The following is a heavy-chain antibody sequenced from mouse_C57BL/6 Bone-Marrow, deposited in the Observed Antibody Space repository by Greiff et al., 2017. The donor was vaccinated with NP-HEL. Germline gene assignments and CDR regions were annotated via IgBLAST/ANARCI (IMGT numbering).Heavy chain of an antibody. V-gene: IGHV14-1*01. CDR1: GFNIKDYY. Sequence: EVQLQESGAELVRPGASVKLSCTASGFNIKDYYMHWVKQRPEQGLEWIGRIDPEDGDTEYAPKFQGKATMTADTSSNTAYLQLSSLTSEDTAVYYCTYIYYDYDYAMDYWGQGTSVTVSS. CDR2: IDPEDGDT. J-gene: IGHJ4*01. CDR3: TYIYYDYDYAMDY. D-gene: IGHD2-4*01.